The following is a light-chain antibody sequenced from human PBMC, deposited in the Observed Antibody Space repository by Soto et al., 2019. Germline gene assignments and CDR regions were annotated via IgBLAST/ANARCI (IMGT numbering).Light chain of an antibody. Sequence: QSVLTQPPSVSGSPGQSVTISCTGTSSDVGGYNRVSWYRQPPGTAPKLMIYEVSSRPSGVPDRFSGSKSGNTASLTISGLQSEDEADYYCAAWDDSLNGQVVFGGGTKVTVL. CDR2: EVS. V-gene: IGLV2-18*01. J-gene: IGLJ2*01. CDR3: AAWDDSLNGQVV. CDR1: SSDVGGYNR.